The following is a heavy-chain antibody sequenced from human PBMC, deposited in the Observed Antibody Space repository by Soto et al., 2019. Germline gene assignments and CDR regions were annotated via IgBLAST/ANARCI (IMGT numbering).Heavy chain of an antibody. CDR3: AKGRTFFDF. J-gene: IGHJ4*02. D-gene: IGHD3-16*01. V-gene: IGHV3-23*01. CDR2: ISDGDGGT. CDR1: GFAFSDYA. Sequence: EVHLLESGGGLVQPGGSLRLSCAASGFAFSDYAMTWVRQAPGKGLEWVSEISDGDGGTPYADSVKGRFTISRDDSKHTFYLQMDSLRAEDAAVYYCAKGRTFFDFWGQGTLVTVSS.